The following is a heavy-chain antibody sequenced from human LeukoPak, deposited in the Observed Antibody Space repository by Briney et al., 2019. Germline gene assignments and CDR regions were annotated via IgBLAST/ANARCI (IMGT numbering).Heavy chain of an antibody. Sequence: GASVKVSCKASGYTFTNHDINWVRQASGQGLEWMGWMNPKSGNTGDLQKFQGRVTMTRDTSMSTAFMELNSLTSEDTAVYYCTRGVNSQGTAMVLFDSWGQGSLVTVSA. CDR1: GYTFTNHD. J-gene: IGHJ4*02. CDR3: TRGVNSQGTAMVLFDS. V-gene: IGHV1-8*01. CDR2: MNPKSGNT. D-gene: IGHD5-18*01.